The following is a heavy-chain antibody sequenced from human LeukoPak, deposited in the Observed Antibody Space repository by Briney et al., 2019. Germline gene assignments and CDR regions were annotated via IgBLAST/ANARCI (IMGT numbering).Heavy chain of an antibody. V-gene: IGHV4-30-4*01. CDR2: IYYRGST. D-gene: IGHD6-19*01. CDR1: GGSTISGDYY. Sequence: SETLSLTCTFSGGSTISGDYYWSWIRQPPGKDLEWIGYIYYRGSTYYNPSLKSRVTISVDTSKKQFSLRLSSVAAADTAVYYCVGGGWAAVSGTIVIDAFDLWGQGTMVTVSS. CDR3: VGGGWAAVSGTIVIDAFDL. J-gene: IGHJ3*01.